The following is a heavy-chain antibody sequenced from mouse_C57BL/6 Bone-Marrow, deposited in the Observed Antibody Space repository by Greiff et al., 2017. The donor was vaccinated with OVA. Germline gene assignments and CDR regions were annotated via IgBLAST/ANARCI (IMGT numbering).Heavy chain of an antibody. J-gene: IGHJ3*01. CDR1: GYTFTSYG. CDR3: AREPYYSNSWFAY. Sequence: QVQLQQSGAELARPGASVKLSCKASGYTFTSYGISWVKQRTGQGLEWIGEIYPRSGNTYYNEKFKGKATLTADNSSSTAYMELRSLTSEDSSVYCCAREPYYSNSWFAYWGQGTLVTVSA. D-gene: IGHD2-5*01. V-gene: IGHV1-81*01. CDR2: IYPRSGNT.